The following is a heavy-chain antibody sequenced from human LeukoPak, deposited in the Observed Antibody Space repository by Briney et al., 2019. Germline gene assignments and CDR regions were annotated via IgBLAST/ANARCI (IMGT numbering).Heavy chain of an antibody. CDR2: ISGSGGST. CDR1: GFTVSSNY. Sequence: GGSLRLSCAASGFTVSSNYMSWVRQAPGKGLEWVSAISGSGGSTYYADSVKGRFTISRDNSKNTLYLQMNSLRAEDTAVYYCAKDGWELELDYWGQGTLVTVSS. J-gene: IGHJ4*02. V-gene: IGHV3-23*01. CDR3: AKDGWELELDY. D-gene: IGHD1-7*01.